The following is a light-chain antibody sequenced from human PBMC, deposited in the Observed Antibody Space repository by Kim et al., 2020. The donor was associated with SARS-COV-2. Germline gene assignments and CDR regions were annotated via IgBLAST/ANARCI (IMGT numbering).Light chain of an antibody. Sequence: DIQMTQSPSSLSASVGGRVTITCRASQNIHNFLNWYQQKPGKAPKIVFYDASILHSEAPSRFSGSGSGTYFTLTITNVQLEDFATYYCQQSFTIPITFGQGTRLEIK. CDR3: QQSFTIPIT. CDR2: DAS. CDR1: QNIHNF. J-gene: IGKJ5*01. V-gene: IGKV1-39*01.